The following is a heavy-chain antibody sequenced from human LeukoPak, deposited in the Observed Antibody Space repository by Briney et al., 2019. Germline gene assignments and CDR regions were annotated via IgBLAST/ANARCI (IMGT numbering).Heavy chain of an antibody. CDR3: ARDMRLWHTRPLDY. CDR1: GYTFTGYY. D-gene: IGHD5-18*01. CDR2: INPNSGGT. J-gene: IGHJ4*02. V-gene: IGHV1-2*02. Sequence: ASVKVSCKASGYTFTGYYMHWVRQAPGQGLEWMGWINPNSGGTNYAQKFQGRVTMTRDTSISTAYMELSRLRSDNTAVYYCARDMRLWHTRPLDYWGQGTLVTVSS.